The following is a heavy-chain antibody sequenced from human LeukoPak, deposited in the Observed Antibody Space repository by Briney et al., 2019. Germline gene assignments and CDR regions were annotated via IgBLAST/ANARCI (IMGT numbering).Heavy chain of an antibody. J-gene: IGHJ4*02. CDR3: ATTTIRLGY. CDR2: INHSGST. D-gene: IGHD1-26*01. CDR1: GGSFSGYY. V-gene: IGHV4-34*01. Sequence: PSETLSLTCAVYGGSFSGYYWSWIRQPPGKGLEWIGEINHSGSTNYNPSLKSRVTISVDTPKNQFSLKLSSVTAADTAVYYCATTTIRLGYWGQGTLVTVSS.